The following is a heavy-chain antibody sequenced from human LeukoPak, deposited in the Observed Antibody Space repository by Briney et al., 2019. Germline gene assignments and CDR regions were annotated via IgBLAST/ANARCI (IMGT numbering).Heavy chain of an antibody. Sequence: GASVKVSCKASGYTFTSYDINWVRQATGQGLEWMGWMNPNSGNTGYAQKFQGRVTMTRNTSIGTAYMELSSLRSEDTAVYYCARRYSSGWYADFAFDIWGQGTMVTVSS. CDR3: ARRYSSGWYADFAFDI. D-gene: IGHD6-19*01. CDR2: MNPNSGNT. J-gene: IGHJ3*02. V-gene: IGHV1-8*01. CDR1: GYTFTSYD.